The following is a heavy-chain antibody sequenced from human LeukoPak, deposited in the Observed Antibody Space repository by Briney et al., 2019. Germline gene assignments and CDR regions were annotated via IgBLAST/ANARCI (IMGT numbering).Heavy chain of an antibody. CDR3: ASAHVSCSSGWYGVS. CDR2: IIPIFGTA. J-gene: IGHJ4*02. Sequence: ASVKVSCKASGGTFSSYAISWVRQAPGQGLEWMGGIIPIFGTANYAQKFQGRVTITADESTSTAYMELSSLRSEDTAVYYCASAHVSCSSGWYGVSWGQGTLVTVSS. V-gene: IGHV1-69*13. CDR1: GGTFSSYA. D-gene: IGHD6-19*01.